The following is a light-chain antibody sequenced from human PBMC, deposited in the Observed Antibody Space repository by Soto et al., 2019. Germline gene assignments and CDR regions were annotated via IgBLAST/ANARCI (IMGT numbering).Light chain of an antibody. V-gene: IGLV2-14*01. Sequence: QSALTQPASVSGSPGQSITISCTGTSSDVVGYNYVSWYQQHPGKAPKLMIYEVSNRPSGVSNRFSGSKSDNTASLTISGLQAEDEADYYCSSYTSSSIDYVFGTGTKVTVL. CDR3: SSYTSSSIDYV. CDR2: EVS. CDR1: SSDVVGYNY. J-gene: IGLJ1*01.